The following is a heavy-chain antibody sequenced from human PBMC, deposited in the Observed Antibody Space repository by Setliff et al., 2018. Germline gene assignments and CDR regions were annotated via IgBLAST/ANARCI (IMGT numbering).Heavy chain of an antibody. CDR3: AKEVMGLHLSGLDY. Sequence: PGGSLRLSCAASEFTFSNYWMSWVRQAPGKGLEWVANINQYGTEKYYVASVKGRFSVSRDNAKNSLYLQVNSLRVEDTGVYYCAKEVMGLHLSGLDYWGQGNLVTVSS. CDR1: EFTFSNYW. V-gene: IGHV3-7*04. CDR2: INQYGTEK. J-gene: IGHJ4*02. D-gene: IGHD5-12*01.